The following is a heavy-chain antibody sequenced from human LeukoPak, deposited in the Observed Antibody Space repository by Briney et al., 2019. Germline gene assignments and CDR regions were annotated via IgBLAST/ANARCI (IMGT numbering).Heavy chain of an antibody. CDR1: GYSFTSYW. D-gene: IGHD1-26*01. V-gene: IGHV5-51*01. Sequence: GESLKISCKGSGYSFTSYWIGWVRQMPGKGLEWMGIIYPGDSDTRYSPSFQGQVTISADKSISTAYLQWSSLKASDTAMYYCARQWGVGPTNQQIDYWGQGTLVTVSS. J-gene: IGHJ4*02. CDR2: IYPGDSDT. CDR3: ARQWGVGPTNQQIDY.